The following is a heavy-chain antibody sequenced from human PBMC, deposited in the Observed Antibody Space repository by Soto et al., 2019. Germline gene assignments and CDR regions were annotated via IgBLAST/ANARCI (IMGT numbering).Heavy chain of an antibody. V-gene: IGHV4-59*01. CDR3: ARGRTYYYDSSGYRFDY. CDR1: GGSISSYY. J-gene: IGHJ4*02. D-gene: IGHD3-22*01. CDR2: IYYSGST. Sequence: SETLSLTCTVSGGSISSYYWSWIRQPPGKGLEWIGYIYYSGSTNYNPSLKSRVTISVDTSKNQFSLKLSSVTAADTAVYYCARGRTYYYDSSGYRFDYWGQGTLVTVSS.